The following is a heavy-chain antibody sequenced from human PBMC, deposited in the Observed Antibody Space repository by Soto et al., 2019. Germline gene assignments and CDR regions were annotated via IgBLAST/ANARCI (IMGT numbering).Heavy chain of an antibody. Sequence: LSLTCTGAGGSTSSDCWSWIRHPPGKGLECIVYIYYSVSTNYHPSLKCRDTLSVAASKNQFSLTLSSVTAADAAVYYCARDGTVNMIDHGADNAFDTWGQGTMVTVS. CDR2: IYYSVST. V-gene: IGHV4-59*01. D-gene: IGHD3-22*01. J-gene: IGHJ3*02. CDR3: ARDGTVNMIDHGADNAFDT. CDR1: GGSTSSDC.